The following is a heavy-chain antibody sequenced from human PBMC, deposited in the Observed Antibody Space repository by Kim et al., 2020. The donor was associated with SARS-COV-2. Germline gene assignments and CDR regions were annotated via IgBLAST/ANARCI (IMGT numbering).Heavy chain of an antibody. J-gene: IGHJ6*02. CDR2: ISWNSRSI. CDR3: VKDIAGAGPGYYYYGLDV. V-gene: IGHV3-9*01. D-gene: IGHD6-13*01. CDR1: GFTFDDRA. Sequence: GGSLRLSCAASGFTFDDRAMYWVRQGPGKGLEWVSSISWNSRSIDYADSVKGRFTISRDNAKNSLYLQMNSLRVEDTALYYCVKDIAGAGPGYYYYGLDVGGQGTTVIVSS.